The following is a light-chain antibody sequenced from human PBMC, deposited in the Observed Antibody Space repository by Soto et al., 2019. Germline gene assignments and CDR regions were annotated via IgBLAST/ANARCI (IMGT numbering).Light chain of an antibody. Sequence: MLTQSPSASASLGASVKLTCTLSSGHNTYAIAWHQQQPEKGPRYLMKVNSDGSHNKGDGIPDRFSGSSSGAERHLTISSLQSEDEADYYCQTWGTAIHDVVFGGGTKLTVL. CDR1: SGHNTYA. CDR2: VNSDGSH. V-gene: IGLV4-69*01. J-gene: IGLJ2*01. CDR3: QTWGTAIHDVV.